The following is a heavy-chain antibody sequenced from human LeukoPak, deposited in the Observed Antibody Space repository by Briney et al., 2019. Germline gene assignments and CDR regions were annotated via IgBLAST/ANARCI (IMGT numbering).Heavy chain of an antibody. CDR2: INPNSGGT. V-gene: IGHV1-2*02. D-gene: IGHD2-2*01. CDR3: ARAVVVVPAAIFRNWFDP. Sequence: GASVKVSCKASGYTFTGYYMHWVRQAPGQGLEWMGWINPNSGGTNYAQKFQGRVTMPRDTSISTAYMELSRLRSDDTAVYYCARAVVVVPAAIFRNWFDPWGQGTLVTVSS. J-gene: IGHJ5*02. CDR1: GYTFTGYY.